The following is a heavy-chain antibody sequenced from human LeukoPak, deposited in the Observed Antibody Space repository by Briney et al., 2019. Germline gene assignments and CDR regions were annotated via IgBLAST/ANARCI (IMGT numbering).Heavy chain of an antibody. V-gene: IGHV3-33*01. D-gene: IGHD2-2*01. J-gene: IGHJ6*03. CDR1: GFTFSSYG. Sequence: GGSLRLSCAASGFTFSSYGMHWVRQAPGKGLEWVAVIWYDGSNKYYADSVKGRFTISRDNSKNTLYLQMNSLRAEDTAVYYCARDPLGYCSSTSCSKDYYYYYYMDVWSKGTTVTVSS. CDR3: ARDPLGYCSSTSCSKDYYYYYYMDV. CDR2: IWYDGSNK.